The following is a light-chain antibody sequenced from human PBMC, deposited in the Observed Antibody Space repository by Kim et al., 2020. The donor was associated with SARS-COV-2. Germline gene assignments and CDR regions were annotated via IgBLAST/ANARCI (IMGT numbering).Light chain of an antibody. CDR1: QSVTSDY. Sequence: DIVLTQSPDTLSLSPGERATLSCRASQSVTSDYLAWYQQKPHQPPMLLIHGAGSRATGIPARFSGSGSGTNFTLTISSLEPDDSAVYFCQQCGISLSLTFGQGTRMEIK. CDR2: GAG. CDR3: QQCGISLSLT. J-gene: IGKJ5*01. V-gene: IGKV3-20*01.